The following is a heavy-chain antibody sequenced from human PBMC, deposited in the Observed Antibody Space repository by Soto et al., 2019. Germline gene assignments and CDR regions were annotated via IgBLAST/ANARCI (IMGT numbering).Heavy chain of an antibody. CDR3: ARFTTAAAAYYYYGMDV. CDR1: GGTFSSYA. D-gene: IGHD3-3*01. J-gene: IGHJ6*02. CDR2: IIPIFGTA. V-gene: IGHV1-69*13. Sequence: GASVKVSCKASGGTFSSYAISWVRQAPGQGLEWMGGIIPIFGTANYAQKFQGRVTITADESTSTAYMELSSLRSEDTAVYYCARFTTAAAAYYYYGMDVWGQGTTVTVSS.